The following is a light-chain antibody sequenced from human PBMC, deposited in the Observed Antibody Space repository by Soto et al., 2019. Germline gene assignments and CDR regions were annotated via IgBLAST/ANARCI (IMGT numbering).Light chain of an antibody. V-gene: IGLV2-23*02. CDR1: SSDVGNYNL. CDR3: CSYAGDSYV. Sequence: QSALTQPASVSGSPGQSITISCTGTSSDVGNYNLVSWYQQHPGKAPKLMIYDVSKRPSGVSNRFSGSKSGNTASLTISGLQADDEADYYCCSYAGDSYVFGTATKLTVL. CDR2: DVS. J-gene: IGLJ1*01.